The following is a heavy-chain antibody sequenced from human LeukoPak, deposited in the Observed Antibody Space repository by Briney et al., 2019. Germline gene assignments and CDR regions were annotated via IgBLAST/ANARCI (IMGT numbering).Heavy chain of an antibody. CDR3: ARVYVYFGGSYRYPDY. D-gene: IGHD3-16*02. V-gene: IGHV3-21*01. Sequence: GGSLRLSCAASGFTFSSYSMNWVRQAPGKGLEWVSSISSSSSYIYYADSVKGRFTISRDNAKNSLYLQMNSLRAEDTAVYYCARVYVYFGGSYRYPDYGGKEPLVTVSS. CDR1: GFTFSSYS. J-gene: IGHJ4*02. CDR2: ISSSSSYI.